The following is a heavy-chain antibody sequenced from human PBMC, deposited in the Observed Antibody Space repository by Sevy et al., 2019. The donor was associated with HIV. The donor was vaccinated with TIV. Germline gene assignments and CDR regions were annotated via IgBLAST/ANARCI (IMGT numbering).Heavy chain of an antibody. Sequence: GGSLRLSCAASGFTFSSYWMSWVRQAPGKGLEWVANIKQDGSEKYYVDSVKGRFTISRDNAKNSLYLQMNSLRAEDTGVYYCARGGGPGYDSSGYYYHKGSEGERNDYWGQGTLVTVSS. CDR2: IKQDGSEK. CDR3: ARGGGPGYDSSGYYYHKGSEGERNDY. V-gene: IGHV3-7*04. D-gene: IGHD3-22*01. J-gene: IGHJ4*02. CDR1: GFTFSSYW.